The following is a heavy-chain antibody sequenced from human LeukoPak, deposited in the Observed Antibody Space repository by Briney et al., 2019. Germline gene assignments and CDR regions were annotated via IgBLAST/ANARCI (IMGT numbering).Heavy chain of an antibody. CDR1: GVTLGNYA. J-gene: IGHJ5*01. V-gene: IGHV3-23*01. Sequence: GRSLRLSCAASGVTLGNYAMSWVRQAPGKRREWNSAISGSGGSTYYADSVKGRSTTSRDTANRTLYLQMNSLRVGDTAIYYCAKGGSVVRGSLDSWGQGTLVSVSS. CDR3: AKGGSVVRGSLDS. D-gene: IGHD2-15*01. CDR2: ISGSGGST.